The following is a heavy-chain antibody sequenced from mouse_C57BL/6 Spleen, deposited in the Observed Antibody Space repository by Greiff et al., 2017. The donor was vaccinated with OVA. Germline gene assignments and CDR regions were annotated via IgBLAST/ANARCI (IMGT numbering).Heavy chain of an antibody. Sequence: QVQLQQSGAELVMPGASVKLSCKASGYTFTSYWMHWVKQRPGQGLEWIGEIDPSDSYTNYNQKFKGKSTLTVDKSSSTAYMQLSSLTSEDSAVYYCARPYGSSYEWYFDVWGTGTTVTVSS. V-gene: IGHV1-69*01. CDR3: ARPYGSSYEWYFDV. CDR2: IDPSDSYT. CDR1: GYTFTSYW. J-gene: IGHJ1*03. D-gene: IGHD1-1*01.